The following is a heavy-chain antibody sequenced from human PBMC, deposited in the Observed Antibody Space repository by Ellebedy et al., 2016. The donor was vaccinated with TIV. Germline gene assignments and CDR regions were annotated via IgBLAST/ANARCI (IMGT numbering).Heavy chain of an antibody. CDR2: ISSSSSYK. V-gene: IGHV3-21*01. CDR1: GFTFSTYN. D-gene: IGHD2-2*01. Sequence: PGGSLRLSCAASGFTFSTYNMNWVRQAPGKGLEWVSSISSSSSYKYYADSVKGRSTISRDNAKNSLYLQMNSLRAEDTAVYYCARDRWGREDIVVVPSAIKFDPWGQGTLVTVSS. J-gene: IGHJ5*02. CDR3: ARDRWGREDIVVVPSAIKFDP.